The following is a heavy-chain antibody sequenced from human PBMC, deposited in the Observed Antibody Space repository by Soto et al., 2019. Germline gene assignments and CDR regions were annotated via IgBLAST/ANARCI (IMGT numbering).Heavy chain of an antibody. D-gene: IGHD5-12*01. CDR1: GFTFSSYS. Sequence: EVQLVESGGGLVKPGGSLRLSCAASGFTFSSYSRNWVRRAPGKGLEWPSSIRSSSSYIYYADAVKVRFTIPRDNARNSLYLQMNSLITGDTAVYYCARLRYRGYAYFDYWGRGTLVTVSS. V-gene: IGHV3-21*01. CDR2: IRSSSSYI. J-gene: IGHJ4*02. CDR3: ARLRYRGYAYFDY.